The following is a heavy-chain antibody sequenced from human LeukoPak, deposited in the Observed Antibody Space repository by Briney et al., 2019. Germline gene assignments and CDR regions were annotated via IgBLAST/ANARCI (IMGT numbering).Heavy chain of an antibody. J-gene: IGHJ3*02. Sequence: GGSLRLSCAASGFTFSSCWMSWVRQAPGKGLEWVASIKQDGSEKYYVDSVKGRFTISRDNAKNSLYLQMNSLRAEDTAVYYCARATTLGPAAMIEGAFDIWGQGTMVTVSS. CDR1: GFTFSSCW. D-gene: IGHD2-2*01. CDR3: ARATTLGPAAMIEGAFDI. V-gene: IGHV3-7*01. CDR2: IKQDGSEK.